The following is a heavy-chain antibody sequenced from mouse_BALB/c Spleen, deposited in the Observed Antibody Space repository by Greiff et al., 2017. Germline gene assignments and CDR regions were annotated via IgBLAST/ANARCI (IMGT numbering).Heavy chain of an antibody. J-gene: IGHJ4*01. D-gene: IGHD2-4*01. V-gene: IGHV5-15*02. CDR2: ISNLAYSI. Sequence: EVQGVESGGGLVQPGGSRKLSCAASGFTFSDYGMAWVRQAPGKGPEWVAFISNLAYSIYYADTVTGRFTISRENAKNTLFLQMTSLRSEDTAIYYCARDLLRITTRDYAMDYWGQGTSVTVSS. CDR3: ARDLLRITTRDYAMDY. CDR1: GFTFSDYG.